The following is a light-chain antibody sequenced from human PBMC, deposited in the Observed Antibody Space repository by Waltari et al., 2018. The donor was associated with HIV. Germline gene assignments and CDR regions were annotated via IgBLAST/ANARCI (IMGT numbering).Light chain of an antibody. V-gene: IGLV2-8*01. CDR2: EVT. J-gene: IGLJ2*01. Sequence: QSALTQPLSASGSPGQSVTISCTGTSSDVGGYDYVSWYQQHPGKAPKLMLYEVTKRTSGVPDRFSGSKSGSTASLTVSGLQAEDEADYYCSSYAGSNNLIFGGGTKLTVL. CDR3: SSYAGSNNLI. CDR1: SSDVGGYDY.